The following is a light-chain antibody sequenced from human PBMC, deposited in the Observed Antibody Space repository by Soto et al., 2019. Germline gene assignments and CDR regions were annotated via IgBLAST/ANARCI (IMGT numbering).Light chain of an antibody. Sequence: QSALTQPASVSGSPAQSMTISCTGSSSDIGDYNFVSWYQQHPGKAPKLMIYGVSLRPSGVSDRFSGSKSGNTASLTISGLQAEDEADYYCSSYTSTSPHFLFGTGTKLTVL. J-gene: IGLJ1*01. CDR1: SSDIGDYNF. CDR3: SSYTSTSPHFL. V-gene: IGLV2-14*01. CDR2: GVS.